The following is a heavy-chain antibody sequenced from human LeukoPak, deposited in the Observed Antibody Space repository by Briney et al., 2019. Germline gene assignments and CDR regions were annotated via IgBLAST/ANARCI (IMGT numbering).Heavy chain of an antibody. CDR3: ARRPYYDILTGYYTPFDY. D-gene: IGHD3-9*01. V-gene: IGHV4-61*02. Sequence: SETLSLTCTVSVGSISSDNYSWSWIRQLAGKGLEWSGRVYTSGSTNYNPSLKSRVTISVDTSKKQFSLKLSSVTAADTAVYYCARRPYYDILTGYYTPFDYWGQGTLVTVSS. CDR1: VGSISSDNYS. CDR2: VYTSGST. J-gene: IGHJ4*02.